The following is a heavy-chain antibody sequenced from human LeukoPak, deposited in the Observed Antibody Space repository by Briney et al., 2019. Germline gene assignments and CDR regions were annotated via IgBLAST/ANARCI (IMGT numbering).Heavy chain of an antibody. CDR2: TYYRSKWYY. CDR3: ARVTVAGSIDY. D-gene: IGHD6-19*01. CDR1: GDSVSNNGPA. J-gene: IGHJ4*02. V-gene: IGHV6-1*01. Sequence: SQTLSVTCVISGDSVSNNGPAWNWIRQSPSRGLEWLGRTYYRSKWYYDYAVSVKSRITINPDTSKNQFSLQLNSATPDDTAVYYCARVTVAGSIDYWGQGSLVTV.